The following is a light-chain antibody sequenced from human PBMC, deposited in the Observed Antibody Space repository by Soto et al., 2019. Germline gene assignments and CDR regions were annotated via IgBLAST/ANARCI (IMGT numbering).Light chain of an antibody. Sequence: QSALTQPPSASGSPGQSVTISCTGTSDDVGGYNYVSWYQQHPGKAPKLMIYEVSKRPSGVPDRFSGSKSANTASLTVSGLQAEDEADYYCSSYAGRNDLVFGGGTKVTVL. J-gene: IGLJ2*01. CDR3: SSYAGRNDLV. CDR1: SDDVGGYNY. V-gene: IGLV2-8*01. CDR2: EVS.